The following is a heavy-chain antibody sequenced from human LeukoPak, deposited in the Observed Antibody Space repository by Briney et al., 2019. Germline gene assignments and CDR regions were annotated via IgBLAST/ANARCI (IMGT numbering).Heavy chain of an antibody. J-gene: IGHJ4*02. Sequence: ASVKCSCKASGGTFSIYAISWVRHAPGQGLEWMGGIIPIFGTANYAQKFQGRVTITTDESTSTAYMELSSLRSEDTAVYYCATRSSQYYDSSGYSDYWGQGTLVTAS. D-gene: IGHD3-22*01. V-gene: IGHV1-69*05. CDR2: IIPIFGTA. CDR3: ATRSSQYYDSSGYSDY. CDR1: GGTFSIYA.